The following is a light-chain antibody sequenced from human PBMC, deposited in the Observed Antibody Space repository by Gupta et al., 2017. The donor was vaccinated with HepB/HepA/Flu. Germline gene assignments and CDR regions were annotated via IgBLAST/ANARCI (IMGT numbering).Light chain of an antibody. CDR1: QSISSY. CDR3: QQSDRTPIT. Sequence: DIQMTQSPSSLSASVGDRVTITCRASQSISSYLNWYQQKPGKAPKLLIYAASSVQSGVPSRFSGSGSGTXFTLTIXRLQPEDIATYYGQQSDRTPITFGXATKVEIK. CDR2: AAS. V-gene: IGKV1-39*01. J-gene: IGKJ4*01.